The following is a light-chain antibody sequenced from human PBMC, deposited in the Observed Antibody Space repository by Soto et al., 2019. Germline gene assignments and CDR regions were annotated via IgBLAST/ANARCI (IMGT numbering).Light chain of an antibody. J-gene: IGLJ1*01. CDR3: AAWDDSLSAHYV. V-gene: IGLV2-14*03. Sequence: QSVLTQPASVSGSPGQSITISCTGTSSDIGAYNFVSWYQQHPGKAPKLMLYDVNIRPSGVSNRFSGSKSGNTASLTISGLQAEDEADYYCAAWDDSLSAHYVFGTGTKVTVL. CDR1: SSDIGAYNF. CDR2: DVN.